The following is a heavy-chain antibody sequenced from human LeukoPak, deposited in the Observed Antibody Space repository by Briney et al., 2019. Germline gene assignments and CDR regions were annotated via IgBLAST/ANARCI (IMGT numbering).Heavy chain of an antibody. J-gene: IGHJ5*02. CDR3: AGGRYDCWSGYLNWFDP. D-gene: IGHD3-3*01. CDR1: GYTFTSYG. Sequence: ASVKVSCKASGYTFTSYGISWVRQAPGQGLEWMGWISAYNGNTNYAQKLQGRVTMTTDTSTSTAYMELRSLRSDDTAVYYCAGGRYDCWSGYLNWFDPWGQGTLVTVSS. V-gene: IGHV1-18*01. CDR2: ISAYNGNT.